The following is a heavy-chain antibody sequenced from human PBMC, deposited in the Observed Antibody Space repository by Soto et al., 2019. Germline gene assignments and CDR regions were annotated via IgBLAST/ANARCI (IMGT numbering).Heavy chain of an antibody. CDR3: AKEHPAIAAGGIDS. Sequence: PGGSLRLSCAASGFPFSPYGMHWVRQAPGKGLEWVAGISNDGSNTYYGDSVKGRFTISRDNSEKTLYLQMNSLRAADTAVYYCAKEHPAIAAGGIDSWRQGTLVTVSS. CDR1: GFPFSPYG. CDR2: ISNDGSNT. D-gene: IGHD6-13*01. V-gene: IGHV3-30*18. J-gene: IGHJ4*02.